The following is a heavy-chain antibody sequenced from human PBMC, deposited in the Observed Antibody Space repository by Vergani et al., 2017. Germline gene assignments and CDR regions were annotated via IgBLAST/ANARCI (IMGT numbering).Heavy chain of an antibody. V-gene: IGHV3-13*01. CDR1: GFTFSTYD. CDR3: ARRDSSSPALDY. J-gene: IGHJ4*02. D-gene: IGHD6-6*01. Sequence: EVQLVESGGGLVKPGGSLRLSCAASGFTFSTYDMHWVRQATGKGLEWVSAIGTAGDTYYPGSVKGRFTISRENAKNSWYLQMNGLRAGDTAVYYCARRDSSSPALDYWGQGTLVTVSS. CDR2: IGTAGDT.